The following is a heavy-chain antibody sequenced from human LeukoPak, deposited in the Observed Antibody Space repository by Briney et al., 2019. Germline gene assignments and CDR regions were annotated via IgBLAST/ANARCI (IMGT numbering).Heavy chain of an antibody. Sequence: SETLSLTCTVSGGSVSSGSYYWSWIRQPPGKGLEWIGYIYYSGSTNSNPSLKSRVTISVDTSKNQFSLKLSSVTAADTAVYCCARGPVVVTAYHIDYWGQGTLVTVSS. CDR2: IYYSGST. CDR3: ARGPVVVTAYHIDY. V-gene: IGHV4-61*01. D-gene: IGHD2-21*02. CDR1: GGSVSSGSYY. J-gene: IGHJ4*02.